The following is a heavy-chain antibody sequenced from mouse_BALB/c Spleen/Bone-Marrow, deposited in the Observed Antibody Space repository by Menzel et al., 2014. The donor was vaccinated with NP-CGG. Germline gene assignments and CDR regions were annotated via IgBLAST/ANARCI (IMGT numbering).Heavy chain of an antibody. J-gene: IGHJ3*01. D-gene: IGHD2-4*01. V-gene: IGHV5-9-2*01. CDR3: ARHAYYDQAEVSFVY. CDR2: ISGDGCYT. CDR1: GFSFSNYG. Sequence: EVKVVESGGGLVKSGGSLKLSCAASGFSFSNYGMSWVRQTPEKRLEWVAIISGDGCYTFYSDSVKGRFTISRDNAKNNLYLQLSSLRSEDTALYYCARHAYYDQAEVSFVYWGQGTLLTVSA.